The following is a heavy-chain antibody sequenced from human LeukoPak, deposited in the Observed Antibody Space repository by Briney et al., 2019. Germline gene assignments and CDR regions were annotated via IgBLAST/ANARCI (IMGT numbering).Heavy chain of an antibody. Sequence: GGSLRLSCEASGFTFSTFAMIWVRQPPGKGLEWVSGISPNGVITYYAYSVKGRFTISRDNSKGTVYLQMNSLRPEDTAVYYCAKDDAWLQYGNWGRGTLVTVSS. J-gene: IGHJ4*02. CDR2: ISPNGVIT. D-gene: IGHD5-24*01. CDR1: GFTFSTFA. CDR3: AKDDAWLQYGN. V-gene: IGHV3-23*01.